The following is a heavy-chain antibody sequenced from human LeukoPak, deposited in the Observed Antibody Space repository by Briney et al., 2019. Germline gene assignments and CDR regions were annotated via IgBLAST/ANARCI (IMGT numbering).Heavy chain of an antibody. D-gene: IGHD3-9*01. J-gene: IGHJ3*02. CDR3: AKVSGYFDGDDAFDI. CDR2: ISYDGSNK. V-gene: IGHV3-30*18. CDR1: GFTFSSYG. Sequence: GGSLRLSCAASGFTFSSYGMHWVRQAPGKGLGWVAVISYDGSNKYYADSVKGRFTISRDNSKNTLYLQMNSLRAEDTAVYYCAKVSGYFDGDDAFDIWGQGTMVTVSS.